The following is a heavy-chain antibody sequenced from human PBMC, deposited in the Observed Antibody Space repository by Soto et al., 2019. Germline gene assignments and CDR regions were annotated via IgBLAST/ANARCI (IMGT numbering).Heavy chain of an antibody. Sequence: GGSLRLSCAASGFTFSSYGMHWVRQAPGKGLEWVAVISYDGSNKYYADSVKGRFTISRDNSKNTLYLQMNSLRAEDTAVYYCAKGVGATNFAGMDVWGQGTTVTVSS. J-gene: IGHJ6*02. CDR3: AKGVGATNFAGMDV. CDR1: GFTFSSYG. V-gene: IGHV3-30*18. CDR2: ISYDGSNK. D-gene: IGHD1-26*01.